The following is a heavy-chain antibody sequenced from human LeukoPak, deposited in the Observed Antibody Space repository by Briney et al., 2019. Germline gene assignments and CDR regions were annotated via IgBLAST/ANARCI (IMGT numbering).Heavy chain of an antibody. D-gene: IGHD3-10*01. CDR3: PNSMVRGVIYFFDY. CDR2: ISGGGGST. V-gene: IGHV3-23*01. Sequence: GGSLRLSCAASGFTFSSYAMSWVRQALGEGLEWGSAISGGGGSTYYADSVKGRFTISRDNSNNTLYLQMNNLRAEDTAVYHCPNSMVRGVIYFFDYWSQGTLVTVSS. CDR1: GFTFSSYA. J-gene: IGHJ4*02.